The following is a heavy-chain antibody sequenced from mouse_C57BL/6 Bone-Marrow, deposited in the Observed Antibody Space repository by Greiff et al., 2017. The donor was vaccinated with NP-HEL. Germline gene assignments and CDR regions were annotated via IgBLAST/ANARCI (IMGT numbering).Heavy chain of an antibody. V-gene: IGHV1-69*01. Sequence: QVQLQQPGAELVMPGASVKLSCKASGYTFTSYWMHWVKQRPGQGLEWIGEIAPSDRYTKSNQKFKGKSQLTVDKSSSTAYMQLSSLTSEDSAVYYCARSGYYYGDYWGQGTTLTVSS. J-gene: IGHJ2*01. CDR3: ARSGYYYGDY. CDR2: IAPSDRYT. D-gene: IGHD1-1*01. CDR1: GYTFTSYW.